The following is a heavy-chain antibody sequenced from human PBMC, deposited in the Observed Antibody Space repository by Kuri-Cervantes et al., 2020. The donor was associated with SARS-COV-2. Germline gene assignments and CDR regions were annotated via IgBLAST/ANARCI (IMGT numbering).Heavy chain of an antibody. V-gene: IGHV6-1*01. CDR3: ASTSYDFWSGPTIYFDY. D-gene: IGHD3-3*01. Sequence: LRLSCAISGDSVSSNSAAWNWIRQSPSRGLEWLGRTYYRSKWYNDYAVSVKSRITINPDTSKNQFSLKLSSVTAADTAVYYCASTSYDFWSGPTIYFDYWGQGTLVTVSS. J-gene: IGHJ4*02. CDR1: GDSVSSNSAA. CDR2: TYYRSKWYN.